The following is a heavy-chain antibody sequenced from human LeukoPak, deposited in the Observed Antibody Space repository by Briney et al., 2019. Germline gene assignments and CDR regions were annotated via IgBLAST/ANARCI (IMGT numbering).Heavy chain of an antibody. CDR3: ARGSSNSSSWYVPFAYYYYYMDV. J-gene: IGHJ6*03. D-gene: IGHD6-13*01. CDR1: GYTFTSYD. Sequence: SSVKVSCKSSGYTFTSYDINWVRQATGQALEGMGWMNPDSGNTGYAQKFQGRVTMTRNTSISTAYMELSSLRSEDTAVYYCARGSSNSSSWYVPFAYYYYYMDVWGKGTTVTVSS. V-gene: IGHV1-8*01. CDR2: MNPDSGNT.